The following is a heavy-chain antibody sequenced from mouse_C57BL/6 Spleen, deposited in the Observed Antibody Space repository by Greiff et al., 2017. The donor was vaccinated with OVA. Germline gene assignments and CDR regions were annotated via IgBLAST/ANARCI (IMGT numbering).Heavy chain of an antibody. CDR2: IDPSDSDT. J-gene: IGHJ1*03. V-gene: IGHV1-52*01. Sequence: QVQLQQPGAELVRPGSSVKLSCKASGYTFTSYWMHWVKQRPIQGLEWIGNIDPSDSDTHYNEKFKDKATLTVDKSSSTAYMQLSSLTSEDSAVYYCARSGSSYWYFDVWGTGTTVTVSS. D-gene: IGHD1-1*01. CDR1: GYTFTSYW. CDR3: ARSGSSYWYFDV.